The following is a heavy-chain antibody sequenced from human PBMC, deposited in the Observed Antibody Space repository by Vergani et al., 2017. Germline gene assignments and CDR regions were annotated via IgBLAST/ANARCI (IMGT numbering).Heavy chain of an antibody. V-gene: IGHV3-30-3*01. J-gene: IGHJ3*02. CDR3: ARAYGDFLLSAFDI. CDR2: ISYDGSNK. D-gene: IGHD4-17*01. CDR1: GFTFSSYA. Sequence: QVQLVESGGGVVQPGRSLRLSCAASGFTFSSYAMHWVRQAPGKGLEWVAVISYDGSNKYYAESVKGRFTISRDNSKNTLYLQMNSLRAEDTAVYYCARAYGDFLLSAFDIWGQGTMVTVSS.